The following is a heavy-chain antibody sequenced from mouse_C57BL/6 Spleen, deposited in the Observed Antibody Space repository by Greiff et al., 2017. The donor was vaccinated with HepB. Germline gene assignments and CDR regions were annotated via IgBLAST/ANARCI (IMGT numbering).Heavy chain of an antibody. CDR2: IDPEDGDT. Sequence: VQLKQSGAELVKPGASVKLSCTASGFNFNDYYMHWVKQRPEQGLEWIGRIDPEDGDTKYTPKFQGKATITADTSSNTAYLQLSSLTSEDAAVYYCARGTTGVPWYFDVWGTGTTVTVSS. V-gene: IGHV14-2*01. CDR1: GFNFNDYY. J-gene: IGHJ1*03. CDR3: ARGTTGVPWYFDV. D-gene: IGHD1-1*01.